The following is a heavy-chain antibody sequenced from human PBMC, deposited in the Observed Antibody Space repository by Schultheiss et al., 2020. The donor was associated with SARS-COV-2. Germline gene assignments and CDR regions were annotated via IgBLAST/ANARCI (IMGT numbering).Heavy chain of an antibody. D-gene: IGHD2-21*01. CDR2: IRSKANSYAT. V-gene: IGHV3-73*01. J-gene: IGHJ4*02. CDR3: AKDRGAVGGD. CDR1: GFTFSSYS. Sequence: GESLKISCAASGFTFSSYSMNWVRQAPGKGLEWVGRIRSKANSYATAYAASVKGRFTISRDDSKNTAYLQMNSLRVEDTAVYYCAKDRGAVGGDWGRGTLVTVSS.